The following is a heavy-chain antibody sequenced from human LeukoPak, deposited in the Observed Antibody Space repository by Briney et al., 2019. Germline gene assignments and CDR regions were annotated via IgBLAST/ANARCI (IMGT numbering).Heavy chain of an antibody. Sequence: PSETLSLTCTVSGGSISSSSYYWGWIRQPPGKGLEWIGSIYYSGSTYYNPSLKSRVTISVDTSKNQFSLKLSSVTAADTAVYYCARLWGDLGGFGELLSSLDYYYYMDVWGKGTTVTVSS. J-gene: IGHJ6*03. CDR3: ARLWGDLGGFGELLSSLDYYYYMDV. CDR1: GGSISSSSYY. D-gene: IGHD3-10*01. CDR2: IYYSGST. V-gene: IGHV4-39*01.